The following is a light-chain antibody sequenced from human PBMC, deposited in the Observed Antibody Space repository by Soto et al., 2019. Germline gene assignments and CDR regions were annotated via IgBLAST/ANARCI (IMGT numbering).Light chain of an antibody. CDR3: QQYSNSPPT. V-gene: IGKV3-20*01. J-gene: IGKJ4*01. CDR2: GTS. CDR1: QSVGSSY. Sequence: EIVLTQSPVILSLSPGERGALSCRASQSVGSSYLAWYRQKPGQAPRLLIYGTSSRATGIPDRFSGSGSGTDFTLTISRLEPEDFAVYYCQQYSNSPPTFGGGTKVEIK.